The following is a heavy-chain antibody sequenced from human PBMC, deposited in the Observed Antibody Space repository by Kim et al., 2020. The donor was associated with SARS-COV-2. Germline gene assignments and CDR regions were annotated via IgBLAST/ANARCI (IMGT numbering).Heavy chain of an antibody. V-gene: IGHV3-30*04. CDR1: GFTFSNYA. CDR2: ILIDGRNQ. CDR3: VRDGDSSNLPLDD. D-gene: IGHD6-13*01. J-gene: IGHJ4*02. Sequence: GGSLRLSCAASGFTFSNYAMHWVRQAPGKGLEWVSIILIDGRNQFYANSVKGRFTISRDNARSTLYLEMNSHSIEDTALYFCVRDGDSSNLPLDDWGQGTQVTVSS.